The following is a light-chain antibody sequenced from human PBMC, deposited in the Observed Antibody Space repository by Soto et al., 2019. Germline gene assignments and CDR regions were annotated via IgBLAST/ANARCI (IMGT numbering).Light chain of an antibody. CDR3: QQYDSYSRT. CDR1: QSISSW. CDR2: KAS. Sequence: DIHMTQSPSTLSASVGYRVTIICRASQSISSWLAWYQQKPGKAPKLLIYKASSLESGVPSRFSGSGYGTEFNLTISSLQTDDFATYYCQQYDSYSRTFGQGTKVDIK. V-gene: IGKV1-5*03. J-gene: IGKJ1*01.